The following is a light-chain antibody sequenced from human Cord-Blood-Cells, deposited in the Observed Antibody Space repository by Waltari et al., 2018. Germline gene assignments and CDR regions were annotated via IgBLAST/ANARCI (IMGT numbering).Light chain of an antibody. CDR2: DAS. V-gene: IGKV1-33*01. CDR3: QQYDNLP. J-gene: IGKJ2*01. CDR1: QDISNY. Sequence: DIQMTQSPSSLSASVGDRVTITCQASQDISNYLNWYQQKPGKATKLLIYDASNLETGIPSRFSGSGAGTDFTFTISSMQPEDIATYYCQQYDNLPFGQGTKLEIK.